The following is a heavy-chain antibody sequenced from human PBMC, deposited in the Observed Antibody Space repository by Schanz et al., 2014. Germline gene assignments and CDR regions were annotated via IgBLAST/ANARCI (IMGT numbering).Heavy chain of an antibody. Sequence: VQLVQSEAEVKKPGSSVKVSCKLSGGTFSTYTISWVRQAPGQGLEWMGRIIPILGIANYAQKFQGRVTITADKSTFTAYMDVSSLRSEDTAVYYCASSGAGYSSSWDFDYWGQGTLVTVSS. CDR3: ASSGAGYSSSWDFDY. CDR2: IIPILGIA. D-gene: IGHD6-13*01. V-gene: IGHV1-69*02. CDR1: GGTFSTYT. J-gene: IGHJ4*02.